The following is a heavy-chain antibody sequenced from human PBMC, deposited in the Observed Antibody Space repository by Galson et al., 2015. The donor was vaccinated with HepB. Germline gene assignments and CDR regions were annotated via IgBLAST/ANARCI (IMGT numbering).Heavy chain of an antibody. J-gene: IGHJ4*02. V-gene: IGHV3-23*01. D-gene: IGHD3-22*01. CDR1: GFTFSSYA. CDR2: ISGSGGST. Sequence: SLRLSCAASGFTFSSYAMSWVRQAPGKGLEWVSAISGSGGSTYYADSVKGRFTISRDNSKNTLYLQMNSLRAEETAVYYCAKEGAYYYDSSGYYYWAYWGQRTLVTVSS. CDR3: AKEGAYYYDSSGYYYWAY.